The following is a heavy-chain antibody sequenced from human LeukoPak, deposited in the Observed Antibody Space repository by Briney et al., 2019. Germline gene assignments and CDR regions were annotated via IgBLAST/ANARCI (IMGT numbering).Heavy chain of an antibody. J-gene: IGHJ4*02. CDR3: AGGNGGNSDY. V-gene: IGHV3-33*01. CDR2: IFYDGSKK. Sequence: PGRSLRLSCVASGFTFRNYGMHWIRQAPGKGLEWVSVIFYDGSKKYYADSVKGRFTISRDNSKNTLYLQMNSLRAEDTAVYYCAGGNGGNSDYWGQGTLVTVSS. CDR1: GFTFRNYG. D-gene: IGHD4-23*01.